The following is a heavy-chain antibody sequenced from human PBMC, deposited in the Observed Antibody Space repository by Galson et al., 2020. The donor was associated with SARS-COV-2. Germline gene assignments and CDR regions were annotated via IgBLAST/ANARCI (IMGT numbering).Heavy chain of an antibody. D-gene: IGHD1-26*01. Sequence: GGSLRLSCAASGFTFSNYVMHWVRQAPGKGPEWVAVISSDGSNSFYADSLKGRFTISRDNSKSTLYLQMNNLRAEDTAVYYCARGGEWELPYYFDYWGQGTLVTVSS. V-gene: IGHV3-30*04. CDR2: ISSDGSNS. J-gene: IGHJ4*02. CDR3: ARGGEWELPYYFDY. CDR1: GFTFSNYV.